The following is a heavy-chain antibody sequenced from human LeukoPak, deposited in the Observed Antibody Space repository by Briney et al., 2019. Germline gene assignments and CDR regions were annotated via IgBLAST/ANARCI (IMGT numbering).Heavy chain of an antibody. CDR3: ARGLKQQLVWGRRYNWFDP. CDR1: GGSISSYY. J-gene: IGHJ5*02. Sequence: SETLSLTCTVSGGSISSYYWSWIRQPPGKGLEGIGYIYTSGSSNYNPSLKSRVTISVDKSKNQFSLKLSSVTAADTAVYYCARGLKQQLVWGRRYNWFDPWGQGTLVTVSS. V-gene: IGHV4-4*09. D-gene: IGHD6-13*01. CDR2: IYTSGSS.